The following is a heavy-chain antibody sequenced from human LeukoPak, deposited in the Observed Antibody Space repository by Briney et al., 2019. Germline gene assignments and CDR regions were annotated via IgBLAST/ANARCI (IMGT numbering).Heavy chain of an antibody. CDR1: GFTFSSYG. CDR3: AAAGVYCSSTSCYLVY. CDR2: IWYDGSNK. V-gene: IGHV3-33*01. J-gene: IGHJ4*02. D-gene: IGHD2-2*01. Sequence: PGGSLRLSCAVSGFTFSSYGMHWVRQAPGKGLEWVAVIWYDGSNKYYADSVKGRFTISRDNSKNTLYLQMNSLRAEDTAVYYCAAAGVYCSSTSCYLVYWGQGTLVTVSS.